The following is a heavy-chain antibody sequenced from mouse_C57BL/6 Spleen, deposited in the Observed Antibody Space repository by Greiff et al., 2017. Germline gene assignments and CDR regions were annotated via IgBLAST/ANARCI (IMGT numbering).Heavy chain of an antibody. Sequence: VQLQQPGAELVKPGASVKMSCKASGYTFTSYWITWVKQRPGQGLEWIGDIYPGSGSTNYNEKFKSKVTLTVDTSSSTAYMQLSSLTSEDSAVYYCAVYDYDEDWYFDVWGTGTTVTVSS. J-gene: IGHJ1*03. V-gene: IGHV1-55*01. D-gene: IGHD2-4*01. CDR1: GYTFTSYW. CDR2: IYPGSGST. CDR3: AVYDYDEDWYFDV.